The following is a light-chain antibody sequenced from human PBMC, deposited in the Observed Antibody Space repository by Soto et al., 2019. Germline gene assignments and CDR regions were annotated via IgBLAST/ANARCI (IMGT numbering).Light chain of an antibody. CDR1: SSDVGGYNY. CDR2: DVS. CDR3: SSYTSSINYV. J-gene: IGLJ1*01. V-gene: IGLV2-14*01. Sequence: QSALTQPASVSGSPGQSITISCTGTSSDVGGYNYVSWYQQHPGKAPKLMIYDVSNRPSGVSNRFSGSKSGNTGSLTISGLQAEDEADYYCSSYTSSINYVFGTGTKLTVL.